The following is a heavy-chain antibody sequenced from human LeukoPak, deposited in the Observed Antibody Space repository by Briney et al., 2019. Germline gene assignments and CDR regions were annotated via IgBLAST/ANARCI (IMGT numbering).Heavy chain of an antibody. Sequence: GASVKVSCKASGGTFSSYAISWVRQAPGQGLEWMGRIIPILGIANYAQKFQGRVTITADTSTSTAYMELSSLRSEDTAVYYCARVVGDTAMGTGIDYWGQGTLVTVSS. J-gene: IGHJ4*02. CDR1: GGTFSSYA. D-gene: IGHD5-18*01. V-gene: IGHV1-69*04. CDR3: ARVVGDTAMGTGIDY. CDR2: IIPILGIA.